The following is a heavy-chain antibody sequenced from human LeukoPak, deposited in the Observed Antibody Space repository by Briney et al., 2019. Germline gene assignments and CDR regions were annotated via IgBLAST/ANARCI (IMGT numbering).Heavy chain of an antibody. J-gene: IGHJ4*02. CDR2: INHSGST. Sequence: PSETLSLTCAVYGGSFSGYYWNWIRQPPGKGLEWIGEINHSGSTNYNPSLKSRVTISVDTSKNQFSLKLSSVTAADTAVYYCASGDFLEWLLYDYWGQGTLVTVSS. V-gene: IGHV4-34*01. D-gene: IGHD3-3*01. CDR1: GGSFSGYY. CDR3: ASGDFLEWLLYDY.